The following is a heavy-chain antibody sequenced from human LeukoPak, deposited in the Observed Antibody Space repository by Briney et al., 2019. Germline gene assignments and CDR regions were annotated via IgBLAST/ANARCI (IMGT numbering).Heavy chain of an antibody. CDR2: IYYSGST. Sequence: SETLSLTCTVSSGSVNSGSYYWNWIRQPPGKGLEWIVYIYYSGSTNYNPSLKSRVTISLDTAKNQLSLKLSSVTAADTAVYYCARRAGYTSSWYEYWGQGTLVTVSS. CDR3: ARRAGYTSSWYEY. V-gene: IGHV4-61*01. CDR1: SGSVNSGSYY. D-gene: IGHD6-13*01. J-gene: IGHJ4*02.